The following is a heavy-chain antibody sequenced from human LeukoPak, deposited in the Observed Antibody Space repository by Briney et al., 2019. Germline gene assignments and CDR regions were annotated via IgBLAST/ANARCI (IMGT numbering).Heavy chain of an antibody. CDR1: GFTFSSYW. CDR3: ARDEIYYDILTGYRHFDY. CDR2: IKQDVSEK. J-gene: IGHJ4*02. V-gene: IGHV3-7*01. D-gene: IGHD3-9*01. Sequence: GGSLRLSCEASGFTFSSYWMSWVRQAPGKGVEWVANIKQDVSEKKYLDSVKGRFTIARDNAKNSMYLQMKSLRAEDTAVYYCARDEIYYDILTGYRHFDYWGQGTLVTVFS.